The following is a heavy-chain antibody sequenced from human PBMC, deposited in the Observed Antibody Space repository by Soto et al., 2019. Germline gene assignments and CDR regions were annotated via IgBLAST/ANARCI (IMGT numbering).Heavy chain of an antibody. CDR2: ISHDGSNK. CDR1: GFTFSSYA. CDR3: ARDLGGDTYYYYGMDV. V-gene: IGHV3-30-3*01. D-gene: IGHD3-16*01. J-gene: IGHJ6*02. Sequence: GGSLRLSCAASGFTFSSYAMHWVRQAPGKGLEWVAVISHDGSNKYYADSVKGRFTISRDNSKNTLYLQMNSLRAEDTAVYYCARDLGGDTYYYYGMDVWGQGTTVTVSS.